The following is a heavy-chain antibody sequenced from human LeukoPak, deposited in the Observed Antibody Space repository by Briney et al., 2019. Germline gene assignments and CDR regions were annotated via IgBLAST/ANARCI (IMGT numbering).Heavy chain of an antibody. Sequence: PGGSLRLSCATSGFTFSSYSMNWVRQAPGKGLEWVSYISSSSSTIYYADSVKGRFTISRDNAKNSLYLQMNSLRAEDTAMYYCAREVRGFGELLYGRREYFDYWGQGMLVTVSS. V-gene: IGHV3-48*01. CDR1: GFTFSSYS. D-gene: IGHD3-10*01. J-gene: IGHJ4*02. CDR3: AREVRGFGELLYGRREYFDY. CDR2: ISSSSSTI.